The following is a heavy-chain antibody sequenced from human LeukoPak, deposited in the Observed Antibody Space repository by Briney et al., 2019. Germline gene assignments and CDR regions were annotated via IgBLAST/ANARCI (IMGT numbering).Heavy chain of an antibody. CDR2: IYTSGST. D-gene: IGHD3-22*01. J-gene: IGHJ5*02. CDR1: GGSISSYY. CDR3: ARGRYYDSSGFNWFDP. Sequence: PSETLSLTCTVSGGSISSYYWSWIRQPAGKGLEWIGRIYTSGSTNYNPSLKSRVTMSVDTSKNQFSLKLSSVTAADTAVYYCARGRYYDSSGFNWFDPWGQGTLVTVSS. V-gene: IGHV4-4*07.